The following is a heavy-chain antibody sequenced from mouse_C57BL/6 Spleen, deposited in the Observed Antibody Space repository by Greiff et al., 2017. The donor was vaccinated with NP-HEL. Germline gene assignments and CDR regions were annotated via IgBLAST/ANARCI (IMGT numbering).Heavy chain of an antibody. CDR3: ARGSNSDFDY. CDR1: GFTFSSYA. V-gene: IGHV5-4*01. Sequence: VQLKESGGGLVKPGGSLKLSCAASGFTFSSYAMSWVRQTPEKRLEWVATISDGGSYTYYPDNVKGRFTISRDNAKNNLYLQMSHLKSEDTAMYYCARGSNSDFDYWGQGTTLTVSS. CDR2: ISDGGSYT. D-gene: IGHD2-5*01. J-gene: IGHJ2*01.